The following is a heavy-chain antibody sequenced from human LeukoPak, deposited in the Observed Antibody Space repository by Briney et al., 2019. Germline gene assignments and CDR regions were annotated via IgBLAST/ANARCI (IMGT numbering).Heavy chain of an antibody. CDR3: AKDLISDDYVWGSYGKPY. CDR2: ISGSGGST. CDR1: GFSFSIYA. V-gene: IGHV3-23*01. Sequence: GGSLRLSCAASGFSFSIYAMSWVRQAPGKGLEWVSAISGSGGSTYYADSVKGRFTISRDNSKNTLYLQMNSLRAEDTAVYYCAKDLISDDYVWGSYGKPYWGQGTLVTVSS. J-gene: IGHJ4*02. D-gene: IGHD3-16*01.